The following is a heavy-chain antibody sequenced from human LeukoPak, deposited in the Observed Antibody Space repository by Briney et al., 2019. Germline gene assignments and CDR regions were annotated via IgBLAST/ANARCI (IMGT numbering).Heavy chain of an antibody. J-gene: IGHJ4*02. V-gene: IGHV4-34*01. CDR3: AGGRGIAVAGNFDY. Sequence: SETLSLTCAVYGGSFSGYYWSWIRQPPGKGLEWIGEINHSGSTNYNPSLKSRVTISVDTSKNQFSLKLSSVTAADTAVYYCAGGRGIAVAGNFDYWGQGTLVTVSS. D-gene: IGHD6-19*01. CDR2: INHSGST. CDR1: GGSFSGYY.